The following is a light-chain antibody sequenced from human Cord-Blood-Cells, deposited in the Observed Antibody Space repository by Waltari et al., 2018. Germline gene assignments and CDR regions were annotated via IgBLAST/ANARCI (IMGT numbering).Light chain of an antibody. CDR1: SSDVGRYNL. CDR2: EVS. J-gene: IGLJ1*01. V-gene: IGLV2-23*02. Sequence: QSALTQPASVSGSPGPSITISCTGTSSDVGRYNLVSWYQQHPGKAPKLMIYEVSKRPSGVSNRFSGSKSGNTASLTISGLQAEDEADYYCCSYAGSSTYVFGTGTKVTVL. CDR3: CSYAGSSTYV.